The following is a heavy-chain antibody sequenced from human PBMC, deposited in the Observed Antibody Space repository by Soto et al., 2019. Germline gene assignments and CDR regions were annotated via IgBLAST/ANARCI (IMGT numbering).Heavy chain of an antibody. CDR1: GYTFTSYY. V-gene: IGHV1-46*01. J-gene: IGHJ5*02. D-gene: IGHD2-2*02. Sequence: ASVKVSCKASGYTFTSYYMHWVRQAPGQGLEWMGIINPSGGSTSYAQKFQGRVTMTRDTSTSTVYMELSSLRSEDTAVYYCARFPKALCSSTSCYRPPYNWFDHWGQGTLVTVSS. CDR3: ARFPKALCSSTSCYRPPYNWFDH. CDR2: INPSGGST.